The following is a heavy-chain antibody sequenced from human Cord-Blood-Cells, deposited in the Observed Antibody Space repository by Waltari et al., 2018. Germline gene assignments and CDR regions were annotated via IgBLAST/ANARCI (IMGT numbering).Heavy chain of an antibody. D-gene: IGHD4-4*01. Sequence: QVQLQQWGAGLLKPSETLSLTCAVYGGSFRGYSWSWIRPPPGKGLEWIGEINHSGSTNYNPSLKSRVTISVDTSKNQFSLKLSSVTAADTAVYYCARGGFTVTRPYYFDYWGQGTLVTVSS. J-gene: IGHJ4*02. CDR2: INHSGST. CDR3: ARGGFTVTRPYYFDY. V-gene: IGHV4-34*01. CDR1: GGSFRGYS.